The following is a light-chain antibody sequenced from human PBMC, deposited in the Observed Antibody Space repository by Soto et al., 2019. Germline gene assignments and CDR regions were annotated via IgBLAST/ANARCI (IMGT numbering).Light chain of an antibody. J-gene: IGKJ2*01. CDR2: YAS. CDR3: QQYNSYPYT. Sequence: DILMTQSPSALSASVGDRVTITCRASQSISTFLAWYQQKPGKAPNLLIYYASNLQSGVPSRFGGSGSGTEFSHTISTLQPDDFATYYCQQYNSYPYTFGQGTKLEIK. V-gene: IGKV1-5*03. CDR1: QSISTF.